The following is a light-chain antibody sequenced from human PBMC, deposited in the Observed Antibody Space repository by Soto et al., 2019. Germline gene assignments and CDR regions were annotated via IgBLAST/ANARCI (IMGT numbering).Light chain of an antibody. CDR1: SSDVGSYNL. Sequence: QSVLTQPASVSGSPGQSITISCTGTSSDVGSYNLVSWYQQHPGKAPKLMIYEGIKRPSGVSNRFSGSKSGNTASLTLSGLQAEDEADYYCCSYVGGSTSVIFGGGTQLTVL. CDR2: EGI. CDR3: CSYVGGSTSVI. V-gene: IGLV2-23*01. J-gene: IGLJ2*01.